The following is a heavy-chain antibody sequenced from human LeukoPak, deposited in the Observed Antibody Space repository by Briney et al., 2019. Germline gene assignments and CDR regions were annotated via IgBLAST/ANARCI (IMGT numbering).Heavy chain of an antibody. J-gene: IGHJ4*02. D-gene: IGHD3-16*02. V-gene: IGHV4-34*01. CDR1: GGSFSGYY. Sequence: PSETLSLTCAVYGGSFSGYYWSWIRQPPGKGLEWIVEINHSGSTNYNPSLKSRVTISVDTSKNQFSLKLSSVTAADTAVYYCARDRSYVWGSYRYTVDYFDYWGQGTLVTVSS. CDR3: ARDRSYVWGSYRYTVDYFDY. CDR2: INHSGST.